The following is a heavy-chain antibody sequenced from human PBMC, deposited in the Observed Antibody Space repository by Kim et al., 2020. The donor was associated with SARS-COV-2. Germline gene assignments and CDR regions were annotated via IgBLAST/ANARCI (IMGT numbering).Heavy chain of an antibody. Sequence: PSLKSRVTISVDTSNNHFSLKLSSVTAADTAVYYCARVPAGNYYYYGMDVWGQGTTVTVSS. J-gene: IGHJ6*02. D-gene: IGHD6-13*01. V-gene: IGHV4-31*02. CDR3: ARVPAGNYYYYGMDV.